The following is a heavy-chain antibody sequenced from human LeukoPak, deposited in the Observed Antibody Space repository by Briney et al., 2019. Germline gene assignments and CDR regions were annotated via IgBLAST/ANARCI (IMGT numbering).Heavy chain of an antibody. CDR1: GFSFSIYW. D-gene: IGHD1-26*01. Sequence: GGSQRLSCFASGFSFSIYWMHWVRQAPGKGLVWVSRITSDGSTTNYADSVEGRFTISRDNAKNTLYLQMNSLRAEDTAVYYCVRLSWELGDGGVTWGQGTLVTVSS. CDR2: ITSDGSTT. V-gene: IGHV3-74*01. CDR3: VRLSWELGDGGVT. J-gene: IGHJ5*02.